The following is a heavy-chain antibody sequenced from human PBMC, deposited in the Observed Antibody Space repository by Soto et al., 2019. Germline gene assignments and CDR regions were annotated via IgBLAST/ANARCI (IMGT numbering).Heavy chain of an antibody. Sequence: EVQLLESGGGLVQPGGSLRLSCAASGFTFSNYSMSWVRQAPGKGLEWVSGMNSGGRTYYADSVKGRFTISRDTSKNTLXXXMNSLRADDTAVFYCAKALQYSSSRDYFYYGMDVWGQGTTVTVSS. D-gene: IGHD6-6*01. CDR3: AKALQYSSSRDYFYYGMDV. CDR2: MNSGGRT. V-gene: IGHV3-23*01. J-gene: IGHJ6*02. CDR1: GFTFSNYS.